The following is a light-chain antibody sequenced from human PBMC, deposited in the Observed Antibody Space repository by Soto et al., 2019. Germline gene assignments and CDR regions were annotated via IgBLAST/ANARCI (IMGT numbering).Light chain of an antibody. CDR3: LHYSSYPYT. V-gene: IGKV1-8*01. Sequence: AIRMTQSPSSLSASIGDRVTITCRASHVVSNYLAWYQQKPGKAPKALIYAASFLQSGVPSRFSGSGSGKDFSLTISFLQSEDFATYYCLHYSSYPYTFGQGTTLQMK. CDR1: HVVSNY. CDR2: AAS. J-gene: IGKJ2*01.